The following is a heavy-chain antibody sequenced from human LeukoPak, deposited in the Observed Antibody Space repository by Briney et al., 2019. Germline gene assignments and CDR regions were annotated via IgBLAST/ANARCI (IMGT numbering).Heavy chain of an antibody. V-gene: IGHV3-23*01. J-gene: IGHJ5*02. CDR1: GFTFSSYD. Sequence: GGSLRLSCAASGFTFSSYDMTWVRQAPGRGLEWVSSIRPSGDNTYYGDSVKGRFTISRDNSKNTVYLQMNNMRVDDTAIYYRARVAGWHWFDPWGQGTLVTVSS. D-gene: IGHD6-19*01. CDR2: IRPSGDNT. CDR3: ARVAGWHWFDP.